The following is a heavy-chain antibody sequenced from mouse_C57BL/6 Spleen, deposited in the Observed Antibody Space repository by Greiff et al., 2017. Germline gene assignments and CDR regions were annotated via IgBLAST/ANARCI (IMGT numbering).Heavy chain of an antibody. CDR2: INPNNGGT. D-gene: IGHD1-1*01. Sequence: VQLQQSGPELVKPGASVKIPCKASGYTFTDYNMDWVKQSHGKSLEWIGDINPNNGGTIYNQKFKGKATLTVDKSSSTAYMELRSLTSEDTAVYYCARSGYYGSYWYFDVWGTGTTVTVSS. V-gene: IGHV1-18*01. J-gene: IGHJ1*03. CDR3: ARSGYYGSYWYFDV. CDR1: GYTFTDYN.